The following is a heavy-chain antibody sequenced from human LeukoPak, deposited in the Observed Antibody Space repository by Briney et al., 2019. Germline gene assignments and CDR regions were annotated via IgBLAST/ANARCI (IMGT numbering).Heavy chain of an antibody. CDR1: GFSFSDYT. V-gene: IGHV3-30*04. CDR3: TKGGVVHAFDI. D-gene: IGHD2-15*01. Sequence: PGGSLRLSCAASGFSFSDYTMHWVRQAPGKGLEWVAFISNDGNNKYSADAVKGRFTISRDNSKNTLYLQMNSLRAEDTAVYYCTKGGVVHAFDIWGQGTMVTVSS. J-gene: IGHJ3*02. CDR2: ISNDGNNK.